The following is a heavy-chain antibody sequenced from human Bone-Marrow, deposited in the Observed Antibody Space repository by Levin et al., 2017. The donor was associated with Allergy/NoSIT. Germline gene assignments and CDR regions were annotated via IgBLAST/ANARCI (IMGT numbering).Heavy chain of an antibody. D-gene: IGHD2/OR15-2a*01. V-gene: IGHV3-30*03. CDR1: GYTFSSRG. CDR2: ISNTGDQF. J-gene: IGHJ6*03. CDR3: ARSRIYYMDV. Sequence: TGGSLRLSCVASGYTFSSRGMHWVRQAPGKGLEWVAAISNTGDQFLYVDSVKGRFTISRDNFRNTLYLQMNSLRAEDTAVYYCARSRIYYMDVWGIGTTVTVSS.